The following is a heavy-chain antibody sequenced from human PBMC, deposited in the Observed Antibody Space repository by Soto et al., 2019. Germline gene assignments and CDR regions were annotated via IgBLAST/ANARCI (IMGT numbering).Heavy chain of an antibody. J-gene: IGHJ6*02. D-gene: IGHD6-13*01. Sequence: ASVKFSCKASGGTFSSYAISWVRQAPGQGLEWMGGIIPIFGTANYAQKFQGRVTITADESTSTAYMELSSLRSEDTAVYYCASSAAGTEYYYYGMDVWGQGTTVTVSS. CDR2: IIPIFGTA. CDR3: ASSAAGTEYYYYGMDV. CDR1: GGTFSSYA. V-gene: IGHV1-69*13.